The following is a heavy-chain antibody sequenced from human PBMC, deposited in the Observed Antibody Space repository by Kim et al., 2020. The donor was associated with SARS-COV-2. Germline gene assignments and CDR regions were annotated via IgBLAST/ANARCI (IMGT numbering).Heavy chain of an antibody. CDR1: GFTFSSYG. CDR2: ISYDGSNK. CDR3: AKDGGRYCSGGSCYNNNWFDP. Sequence: GGSLRLSCAASGFTFSSYGMHWVRQAPGKGLEWVAVISYDGSNKYYADSVKGRFTISRDNSKNTLYLQMNSLRAEETAVYYCAKDGGRYCSGGSCYNNNWFDPWGQGTLVTVSS. V-gene: IGHV3-30*18. J-gene: IGHJ5*02. D-gene: IGHD2-15*01.